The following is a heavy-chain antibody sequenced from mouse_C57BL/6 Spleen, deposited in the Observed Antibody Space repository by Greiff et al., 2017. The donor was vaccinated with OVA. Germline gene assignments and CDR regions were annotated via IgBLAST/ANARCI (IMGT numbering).Heavy chain of an antibody. CDR1: GYTFTDYY. CDR2: INPYNGGT. J-gene: IGHJ4*01. CDR3: ARYRGSSPYYAMDY. Sequence: VQLQQSGPVLVKPGASVKMSCKASGYTFTDYYMNWVKQSHGKSLEWIGVINPYNGGTSYNQKFKGKATLTVDKSSSTAYMELNSLTSEDSAVYYCARYRGSSPYYAMDYWGQGTSVTVSS. V-gene: IGHV1-19*01. D-gene: IGHD1-1*01.